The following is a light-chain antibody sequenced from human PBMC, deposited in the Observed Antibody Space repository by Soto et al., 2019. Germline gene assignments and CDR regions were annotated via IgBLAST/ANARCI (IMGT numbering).Light chain of an antibody. CDR1: RSDVGGYNF. V-gene: IGLV2-11*01. J-gene: IGLJ2*01. CDR2: DGA. CDR3: QVWDSSSDVV. Sequence: QSALTQPRSVSGSPGQSVTISCTGTRSDVGGYNFVSWYQQHPGKAPTLMLYDGAKRPSGVPERFSGSNSGNTATLTISRVEAGDEADYYCQVWDSSSDVVFGGGTKLTVL.